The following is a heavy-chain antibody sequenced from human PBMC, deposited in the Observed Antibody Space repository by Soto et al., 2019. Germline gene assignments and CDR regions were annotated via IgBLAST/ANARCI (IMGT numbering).Heavy chain of an antibody. D-gene: IGHD6-6*01. CDR3: ARHRIKLLGAYDF. CDR1: GYSFTDYW. J-gene: IGHJ3*01. V-gene: IGHV5-51*01. CDR2: TYPGDSDT. Sequence: GESLKISCQGSGYSFTDYWIGWVRQMPGKGLEGMGITYPGDSDTRYSPSFQGPVTISADKSINSAYLQWSSLKASDTAMYYCARHRIKLLGAYDFWGQGTMVTVSS.